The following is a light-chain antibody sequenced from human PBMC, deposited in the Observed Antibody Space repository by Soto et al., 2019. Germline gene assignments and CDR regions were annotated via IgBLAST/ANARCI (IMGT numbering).Light chain of an antibody. CDR3: SSYTSSSTYV. V-gene: IGLV2-14*01. Sequence: QSALTQPASVSGSPGQSITSSCTGTSSDVGGYNYVSWYQQHPGKAPKLMIYEVSNRPSGVSNRLSGSKSGNTASLTISGLQAEDEADYYCSSYTSSSTYVFGTGTKVTVL. CDR1: SSDVGGYNY. CDR2: EVS. J-gene: IGLJ1*01.